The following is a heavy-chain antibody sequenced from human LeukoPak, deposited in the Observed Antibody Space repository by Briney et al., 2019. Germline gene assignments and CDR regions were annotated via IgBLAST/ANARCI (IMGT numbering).Heavy chain of an antibody. CDR3: AKVAAVGYLED. V-gene: IGHV3-23*01. CDR1: GFTFINYA. CDR2: IGGSGDFT. J-gene: IGHJ4*02. Sequence: GGSLRLSCAASGFTFINYAMTWVRQAPGKGLEWVSYIGGSGDFTYYVDSVKGRFTISRDNSNNTLYLQMNSLRAEDTAVYYCAKVAAVGYLEDWGQGTLVTVSS. D-gene: IGHD6-13*01.